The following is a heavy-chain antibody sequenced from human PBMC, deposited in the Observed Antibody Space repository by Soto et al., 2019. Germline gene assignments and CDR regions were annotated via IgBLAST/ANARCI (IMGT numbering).Heavy chain of an antibody. V-gene: IGHV3-9*01. CDR1: GFLFNEYA. Sequence: EVQLVESGGGSVQPGMSLRLACSTSGFLFNEYAMHWVRQAPGKGLEWVAGISYNSDSRDYGESVRGRFTIFRDNTKNSVYLHMNRLRFEDTAFYYFAKDIRGVSAAGFDAWGQGTLVTVSS. CDR2: ISYNSDSR. D-gene: IGHD3-10*01. J-gene: IGHJ4*02. CDR3: AKDIRGVSAAGFDA.